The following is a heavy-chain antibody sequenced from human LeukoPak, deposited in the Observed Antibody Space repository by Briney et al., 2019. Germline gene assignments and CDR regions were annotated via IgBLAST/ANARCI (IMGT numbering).Heavy chain of an antibody. D-gene: IGHD4-23*01. CDR3: SRIKYGGNSGYHFDY. Sequence: PGGSPRLSCSASGFNFNYFAMSWIRQPPGKRLEWVSTIGDSGSGGSYADSVRGRFTISRDNSKNIVYLQMHSLRVDDSAVYYCSRIKYGGNSGYHFDYWGKGTLVTVSS. V-gene: IGHV3-23*01. CDR2: IGDSGSGG. J-gene: IGHJ4*02. CDR1: GFNFNYFA.